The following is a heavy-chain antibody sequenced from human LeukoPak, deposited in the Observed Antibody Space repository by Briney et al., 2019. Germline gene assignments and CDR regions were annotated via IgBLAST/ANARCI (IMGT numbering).Heavy chain of an antibody. CDR3: ATDLTYSSGWYRRRHDAFDI. Sequence: GASVKVSCKASGYTFTSYGISWVRQAPGQGLEWMGLISAYNGNTNYAQKLQGRVTMTEDTSTDTAYMELSSLRSEDTAVYYCATDLTYSSGWYRRRHDAFDIWGQGTMVTVSS. CDR1: GYTFTSYG. V-gene: IGHV1-18*04. J-gene: IGHJ3*02. D-gene: IGHD6-19*01. CDR2: ISAYNGNT.